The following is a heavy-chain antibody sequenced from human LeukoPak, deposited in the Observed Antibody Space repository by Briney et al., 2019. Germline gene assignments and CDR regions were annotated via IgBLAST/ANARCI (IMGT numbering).Heavy chain of an antibody. CDR1: RFTLNTYA. D-gene: IGHD6-19*01. V-gene: IGHV3-23*01. J-gene: IGHJ1*01. CDR3: AKPINTGWSWARGIDH. CDR2: ISGSGGTT. Sequence: GGSLRLSCAASRFTLNTYAMSWVRQAPGKGLEWVSAISGSGGTTSYADSVKGRFTISRDNSKNTLYLQMNSLRAEGTAVYYCAKPINTGWSWARGIDHWGQGTLVTVSS.